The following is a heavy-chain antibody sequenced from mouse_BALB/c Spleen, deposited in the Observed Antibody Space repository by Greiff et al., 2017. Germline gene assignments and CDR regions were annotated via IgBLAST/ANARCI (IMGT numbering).Heavy chain of an antibody. Sequence: EVMLVESGPGLVKPSQSLSLTCTVTGYSITSDYAWNWIRQFPGNKLEWMGYISYSGSTSYNPSLKSRISITRDTSKNQFFLQLNSVTTEDTATYYCARRETSHYFDYWGQGTTLTVSS. D-gene: IGHD6-2*01. V-gene: IGHV3-2*02. CDR1: GYSITSDYA. CDR2: ISYSGST. CDR3: ARRETSHYFDY. J-gene: IGHJ2*01.